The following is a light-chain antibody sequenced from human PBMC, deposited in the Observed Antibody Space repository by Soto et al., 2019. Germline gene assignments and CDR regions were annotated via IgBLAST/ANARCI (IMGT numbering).Light chain of an antibody. J-gene: IGKJ1*01. CDR3: QQYNSYPWT. V-gene: IGKV1-5*03. Sequence: DIQMTQSPSTLSASVGDRVTITCRASQSISSWLAWYQQKPGKAPNLLIYKASSLESGVPSRFSGSGFGTEFTLTISSLQPDDFATYYCQQYNSYPWTFGQGTKVEIK. CDR2: KAS. CDR1: QSISSW.